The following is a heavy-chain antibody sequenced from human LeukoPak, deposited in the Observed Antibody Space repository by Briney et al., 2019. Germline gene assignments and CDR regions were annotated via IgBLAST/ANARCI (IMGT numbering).Heavy chain of an antibody. CDR2: IYWNDDK. CDR3: AHRRFSYDSSGYNWFDP. CDR1: GFSLSTSGVG. J-gene: IGHJ5*02. Sequence: SGPTLVKPTPPLTLTCTFSGFSLSTSGVGVGWIRQPPGKALEWLALIYWNDDKRYSPSLKSRLTITKDTSKNQVVLTMTNMDPVDTATYYCAHRRFSYDSSGYNWFDPWGQGTLVTVSS. V-gene: IGHV2-5*01. D-gene: IGHD3-22*01.